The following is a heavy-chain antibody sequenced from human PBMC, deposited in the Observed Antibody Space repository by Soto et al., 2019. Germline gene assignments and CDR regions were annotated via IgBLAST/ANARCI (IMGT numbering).Heavy chain of an antibody. J-gene: IGHJ6*02. V-gene: IGHV4-30-4*01. CDR2: IDNSGRT. CDR1: GGSFSTGDYY. D-gene: IGHD5-18*01. CDR3: ARGGYSYGSPDGMDF. Sequence: SETLSLTCSVSGGSFSTGDYYWSWIRQSPGKGLEWIGFIDNSGRTYDNPSLKSRVTISVDTSKKQFSLRVRSVTAADTAVYYCARGGYSYGSPDGMDFWGQGTTVTV.